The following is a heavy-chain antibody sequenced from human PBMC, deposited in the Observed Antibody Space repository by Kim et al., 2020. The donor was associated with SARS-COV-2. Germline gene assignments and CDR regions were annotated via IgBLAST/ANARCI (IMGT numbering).Heavy chain of an antibody. CDR3: AKDRGYCISTTCYESADY. CDR2: ISGSGDNT. J-gene: IGHJ4*02. V-gene: IGHV3-23*01. D-gene: IGHD2-2*01. CDR1: GFTFSSYA. Sequence: GGSLRLSCAASGFTFSSYAMSWVRQAPGKGLEWVSLISGSGDNTQYADSMKGRFTISRDNSKDTLYLQMNSLRAEDAGVYYCAKDRGYCISTTCYESADYWGQGALVTVSS.